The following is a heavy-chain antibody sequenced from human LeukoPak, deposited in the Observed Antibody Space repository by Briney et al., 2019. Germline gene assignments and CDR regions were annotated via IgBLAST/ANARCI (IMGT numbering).Heavy chain of an antibody. CDR2: ISSSSSYI. CDR3: ARAQFYDSTSAGGMDV. CDR1: GFTFSSYS. D-gene: IGHD3-16*01. Sequence: GGSLRLSCAASGFTFSSYSMNWVRQAPGKGLGWVSSISSSSSYIYYADSVKGRFTISRDNPKNTLYLQMNILRAEDTGIYYCARAQFYDSTSAGGMDVWGQGTTVTVS. V-gene: IGHV3-21*06. J-gene: IGHJ6*02.